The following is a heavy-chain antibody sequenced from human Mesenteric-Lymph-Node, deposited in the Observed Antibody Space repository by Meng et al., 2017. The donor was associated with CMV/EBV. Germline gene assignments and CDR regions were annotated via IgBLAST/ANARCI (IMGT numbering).Heavy chain of an antibody. J-gene: IGHJ6*02. Sequence: GESLKISCVVSGFTFSSHAMYWVRQAPDKGLEWVALLSYDGSNTYYADSVKGRFTISRDNSRNTLYLQMNSLSGEDTAVYYCARDQDSGSSQFYSHFYGMDVWGQGTTVTVSS. V-gene: IGHV3-30-3*01. D-gene: IGHD6-6*01. CDR2: LSYDGSNT. CDR1: GFTFSSHA. CDR3: ARDQDSGSSQFYSHFYGMDV.